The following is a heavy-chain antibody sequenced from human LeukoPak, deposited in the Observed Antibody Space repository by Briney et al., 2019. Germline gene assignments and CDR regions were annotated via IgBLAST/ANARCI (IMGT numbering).Heavy chain of an antibody. V-gene: IGHV3-23*01. CDR3: AKSGGGWTFDY. Sequence: GGSLRLSCAASGFTFSSYGMSWGRQAPGKGLKWVSSISAGGNTYYADSVKGRFTISRDNPKNTLYLQMNSLRAEDTAIYYCAKSGGGWTFDYWGQGTLVTVSS. J-gene: IGHJ4*02. CDR2: ISAGGNT. CDR1: GFTFSSYG. D-gene: IGHD2-15*01.